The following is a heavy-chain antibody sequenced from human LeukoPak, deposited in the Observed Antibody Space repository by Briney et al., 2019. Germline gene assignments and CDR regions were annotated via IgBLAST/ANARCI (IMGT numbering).Heavy chain of an antibody. V-gene: IGHV4-34*01. J-gene: IGHJ4*02. CDR1: GGSFSGDF. CDR2: INHGGST. D-gene: IGHD5-12*01. Sequence: PSETLSLTCAVYGGSFSGDFWSWIRQSPGKGLEWIGEINHGGSTTYNPSLQSRVTMSVDTSTNQISLKMTSVTAADTAIYYCARHTWQWLPFDDGGQGTQVTISS. CDR3: ARHTWQWLPFDD.